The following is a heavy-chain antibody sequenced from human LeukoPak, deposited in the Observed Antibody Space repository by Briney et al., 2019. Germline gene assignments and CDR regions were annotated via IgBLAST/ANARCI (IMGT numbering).Heavy chain of an antibody. J-gene: IGHJ4*02. CDR1: GFTFGDYA. D-gene: IGHD1-14*01. V-gene: IGHV3-7*02. Sequence: GGSLRLSCIASGFTFGDYAMSWFRQAPGKGLEWVANIKQDGGEKHYVDSVKGRFTISRDNAKNSLYLQMNSLRAEDTAVYYCATSFRDREEKIDYWGQGTLVTVSS. CDR2: IKQDGGEK. CDR3: ATSFRDREEKIDY.